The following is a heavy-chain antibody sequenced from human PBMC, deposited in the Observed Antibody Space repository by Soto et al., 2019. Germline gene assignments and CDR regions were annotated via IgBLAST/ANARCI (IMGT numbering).Heavy chain of an antibody. V-gene: IGHV6-1*01. CDR3: ARTTPHAFDI. CDR2: TYYRSKWSK. D-gene: IGHD2-15*01. J-gene: IGHJ3*02. CDR1: GDSVSSKTIA. Sequence: SQTLSLTCAISGDSVSSKTIAWNWVRQSPSRGLEWLGRTYYRSKWSKDYAISVKGRISINPDTSKNQFSLQLSSMTPDDTAIYYCARTTPHAFDIWGPGTMVTVSS.